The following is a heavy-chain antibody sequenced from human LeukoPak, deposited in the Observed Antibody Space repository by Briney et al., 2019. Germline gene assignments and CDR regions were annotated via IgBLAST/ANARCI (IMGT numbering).Heavy chain of an antibody. D-gene: IGHD3-3*01. CDR1: GGTFSSYA. Sequence: ASVKVSCKASGGTFSSYAISWVRQAPGQGLEWMGGIIPIFGTANHAQKFQGRVTITADESTSTAYMELSSLRSEDTAVYYCASTVLRFLEWLFADWGQGTLVTVSS. V-gene: IGHV1-69*13. CDR2: IIPIFGTA. CDR3: ASTVLRFLEWLFAD. J-gene: IGHJ4*02.